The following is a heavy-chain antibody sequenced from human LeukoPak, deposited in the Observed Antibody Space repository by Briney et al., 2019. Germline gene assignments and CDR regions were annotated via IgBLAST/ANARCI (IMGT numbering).Heavy chain of an antibody. V-gene: IGHV1-8*01. D-gene: IGHD6-13*01. Sequence: GASVKVSCKASGYTFTSYDNNWVRQATGQGLEWMGWMNPNSGNTGYAQKFQGRVTMTRNTSISTAYTELSSLRSEDTAVYYCARGFRRIAAAGRFYYYGMDVWGQGTTVTVSS. J-gene: IGHJ6*02. CDR2: MNPNSGNT. CDR3: ARGFRRIAAAGRFYYYGMDV. CDR1: GYTFTSYD.